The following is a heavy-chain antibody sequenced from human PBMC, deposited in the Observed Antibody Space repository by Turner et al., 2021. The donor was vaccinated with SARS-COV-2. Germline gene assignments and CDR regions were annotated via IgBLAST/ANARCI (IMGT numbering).Heavy chain of an antibody. CDR1: GLPFSNYS. Sequence: EVQLVESGGGLVQPGGSLRLSCAASGLPFSNYSMNWVRQAPGKGLEWVSYISSSSSTIYYADSVKGRFTISRDNAKNSLYLQMNSLRAEDTAVYYCARERGYSYGPYYYGMDVWGQGTTVTVSS. CDR2: ISSSSSTI. V-gene: IGHV3-48*01. D-gene: IGHD5-18*01. CDR3: ARERGYSYGPYYYGMDV. J-gene: IGHJ6*02.